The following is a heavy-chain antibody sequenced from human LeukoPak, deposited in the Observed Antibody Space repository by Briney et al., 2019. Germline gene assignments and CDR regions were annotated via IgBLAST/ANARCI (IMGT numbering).Heavy chain of an antibody. V-gene: IGHV4-61*01. CDR3: ARAAAVVAFDY. CDR2: IYYSGST. J-gene: IGHJ4*02. CDR1: GGSISSGSYY. Sequence: PSQTLSLTCTVSGGSISSGSYYWSWIRQPPGKGLEWIGYIYYSGSTNYNPSLKSRVTISVDTSKNQFSLKLSSVTAADTAVYYCARAAAVVAFDYWGQGTLVTVSS. D-gene: IGHD6-13*01.